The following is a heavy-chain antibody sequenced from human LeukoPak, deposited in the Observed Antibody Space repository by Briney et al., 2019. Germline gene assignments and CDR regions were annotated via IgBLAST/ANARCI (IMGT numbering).Heavy chain of an antibody. Sequence: GGSLRLSCIASGFTFSSYWMSWVRQAPGKGLEWVANIKEDGSEKYYVDSVKGRFTISRDNAKNSVYLQMNSLRAEDTAVYYCARGRFTYDSSGYSSFYYWGQGTRVTVSS. CDR2: IKEDGSEK. V-gene: IGHV3-7*01. CDR1: GFTFSSYW. D-gene: IGHD3-22*01. CDR3: ARGRFTYDSSGYSSFYY. J-gene: IGHJ4*02.